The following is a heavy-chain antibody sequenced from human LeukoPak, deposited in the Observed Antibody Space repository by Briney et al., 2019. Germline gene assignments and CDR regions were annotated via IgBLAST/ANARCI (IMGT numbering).Heavy chain of an antibody. CDR2: VNLDGTEN. Sequence: GGSLRLSCAASGFTFSTYYMSWVRQAPGKGPEWVATVNLDGTENYYVDSVKGRFTISRDNSKNTLYLQMNSLRAEDTAVYYCAKDGSVPAAIGYWGQGTLVTVSS. CDR1: GFTFSTYY. D-gene: IGHD2-2*02. V-gene: IGHV3-7*01. CDR3: AKDGSVPAAIGY. J-gene: IGHJ4*02.